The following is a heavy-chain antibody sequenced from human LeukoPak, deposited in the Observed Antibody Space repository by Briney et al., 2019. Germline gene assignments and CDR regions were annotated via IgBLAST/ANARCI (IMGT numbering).Heavy chain of an antibody. CDR3: ARGSVDYYDSSGYYYGWFDP. V-gene: IGHV4-34*01. J-gene: IGHJ5*02. Sequence: PSETLSLTCAVYGGSFSGYYWGWIRQPPGKGLEWIGEINHSGSTNYNPSLKSRVTISVDTSKNQFSLKLSSVPAADTAVYYCARGSVDYYDSSGYYYGWFDPWGQGTLVTVSS. D-gene: IGHD3-22*01. CDR2: INHSGST. CDR1: GGSFSGYY.